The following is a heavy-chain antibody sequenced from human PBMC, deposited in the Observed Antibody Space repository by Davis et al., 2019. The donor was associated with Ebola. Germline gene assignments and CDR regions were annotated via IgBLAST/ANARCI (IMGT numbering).Heavy chain of an antibody. D-gene: IGHD5-12*01. Sequence: GESLKISCAASGFSFSSYWMSWVRQAPGKGLEWVSATSGSGGSTYYADSVKGRFTISRDNSKNTLYLQMNSLRAEDTAVYYCANPRGNSGYPYWGQGTLVTVSS. V-gene: IGHV3-23*01. J-gene: IGHJ4*02. CDR2: TSGSGGST. CDR3: ANPRGNSGYPY. CDR1: GFSFSSYW.